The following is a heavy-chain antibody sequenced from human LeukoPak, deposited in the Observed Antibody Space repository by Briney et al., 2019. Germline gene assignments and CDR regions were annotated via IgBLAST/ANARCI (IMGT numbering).Heavy chain of an antibody. D-gene: IGHD3-10*01. CDR3: VRYGSWSYSH. CDR1: GFTFSTYW. Sequence: PGGSLRLSCAASGFTFSTYWMSWVRQAPGKWLEWVTNIKEDGSQKNYVESVKGRFTISRDNAKNLLSLQMNSLRAEDTAVYYCVRYGSWSYSHWGQGTLVTVSS. CDR2: IKEDGSQK. J-gene: IGHJ4*02. V-gene: IGHV3-7*03.